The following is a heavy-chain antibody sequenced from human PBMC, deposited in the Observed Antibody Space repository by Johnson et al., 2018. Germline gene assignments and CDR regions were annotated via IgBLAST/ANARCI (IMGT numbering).Heavy chain of an antibody. CDR2: IYSGGST. D-gene: IGHD3-22*01. V-gene: IGHV3-66*02. CDR1: GFTVSSNY. J-gene: IGHJ6*03. Sequence: VQLVQSGGGLVQPGGSLRLSCAASGFTVSSNYMSWVRQAPGKGLEWVSVIYSGGSTYYADSVKGRFTISRDNSKNTLYLQMDSLRAEDTAVYYCAKYYYESSGYPFYMDVWGKGTTVTVSS. CDR3: AKYYYESSGYPFYMDV.